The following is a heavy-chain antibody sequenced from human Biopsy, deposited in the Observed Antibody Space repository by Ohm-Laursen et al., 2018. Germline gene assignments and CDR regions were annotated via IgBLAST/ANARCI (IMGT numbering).Heavy chain of an antibody. CDR3: VREPRTGTAEAWYFDL. CDR2: ISYNERT. V-gene: IGHV4-31*02. J-gene: IGHJ2*01. CDR1: GASVKTSGYF. D-gene: IGHD3/OR15-3a*01. Sequence: TLSLTWSVSGASVKTSGYFWAWLRQRPGKGLEWIGYISYNERTHYNPSLTSRLAISFDTSNYRISLQLRSVSVADTAVYYCVREPRTGTAEAWYFDLWGRGSPVTVPS.